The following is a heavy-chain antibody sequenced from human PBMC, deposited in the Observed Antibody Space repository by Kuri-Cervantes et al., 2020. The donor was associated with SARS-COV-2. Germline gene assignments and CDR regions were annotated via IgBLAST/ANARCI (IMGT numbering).Heavy chain of an antibody. CDR2: ISWNSGGI. D-gene: IGHD7-27*01. Sequence: SLKISCAASGFTFDDYAMHWVRQAPGKGLEWVSSISWNSGGIRYADSVKGRFTISRDNSKNSLYWQMSSLRSEDTAVYYCARASAGTSWGYYYYMDVWGIGTTVTVSS. CDR3: ARASAGTSWGYYYYMDV. V-gene: IGHV3-9*01. J-gene: IGHJ6*03. CDR1: GFTFDDYA.